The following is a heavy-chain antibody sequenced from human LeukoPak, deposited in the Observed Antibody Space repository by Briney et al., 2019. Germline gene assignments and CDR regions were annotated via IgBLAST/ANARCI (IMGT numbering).Heavy chain of an antibody. D-gene: IGHD3-10*01. CDR2: IYYTGNT. J-gene: IGHJ4*02. Sequence: SETLSLTCTVSGGSISSGSYYSGWIRQPPGKGLEWTGSIYYTGNTYYTPSLKSRVTISVDTSKKQFSLKLSSVTAADTAVYYCARQDYGSGTTDYWGQGTLVTVSS. CDR3: ARQDYGSGTTDY. V-gene: IGHV4-39*01. CDR1: GGSISSGSYY.